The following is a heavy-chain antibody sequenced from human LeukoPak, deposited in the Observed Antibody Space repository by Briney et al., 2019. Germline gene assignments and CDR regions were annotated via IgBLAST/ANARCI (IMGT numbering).Heavy chain of an antibody. CDR1: GRSISSGGYS. D-gene: IGHD3-10*01. CDR3: ASYGSGSYPFDY. V-gene: IGHV4-30-2*01. CDR2: IYHSGGT. Sequence: SETLSLTCALSGRSISSGGYSWRWVRQPPGRGLECIGYIYHSGGTYYNPSLKSRVTISVHRSKNQFSLKLSSVTAAGTAVYYCASYGSGSYPFDYWGQGTLVTVSS. J-gene: IGHJ4*02.